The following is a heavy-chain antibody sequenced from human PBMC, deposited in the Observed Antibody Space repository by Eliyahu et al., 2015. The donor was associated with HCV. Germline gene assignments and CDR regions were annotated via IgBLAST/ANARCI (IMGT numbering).Heavy chain of an antibody. J-gene: IGHJ4*02. CDR2: ISGSGGST. D-gene: IGHD1-1*01. CDR3: AQGNSPDN. CDR1: GFTFSXYA. V-gene: IGHV3-23*01. Sequence: EVQLLESGXGLVQPGGSLXLSXTASGFTFSXYAVGWVRQAPGKGLEWVSAISGSGGSTYYADSVKGRFTISRDNSKNTLYLQMNSLRAEDTAVYYCAQGNSPDNWGQGTLVTVSS.